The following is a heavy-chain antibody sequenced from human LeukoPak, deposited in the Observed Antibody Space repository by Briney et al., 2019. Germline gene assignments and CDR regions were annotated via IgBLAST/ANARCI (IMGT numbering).Heavy chain of an antibody. CDR2: IYSSGST. J-gene: IGHJ4*02. D-gene: IGHD3-10*01. CDR3: ARKENVYYYFDY. Sequence: SETLSLTCSVSGGSVSSDSYFWNWVRQPPGKGLEWIGYIYSSGSTNYNRSLQSRVTMSVDTSKNQFSLKLSSVTAVDTAVYYCARKENVYYYFDYWGQGTLVTVSS. V-gene: IGHV4-61*01. CDR1: GGSVSSDSYF.